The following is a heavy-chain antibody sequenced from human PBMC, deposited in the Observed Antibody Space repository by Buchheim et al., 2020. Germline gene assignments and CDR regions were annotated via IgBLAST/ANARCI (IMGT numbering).Heavy chain of an antibody. V-gene: IGHV3-11*01. CDR2: ISSSGSNI. D-gene: IGHD2-15*01. CDR3: ARDPNVVVVAATAYYYYGMDV. J-gene: IGHJ6*02. Sequence: QVQLVESGGGLVKPGGSLRLSCAASGFTFSDYYMSWIRQAPGKGLEWVSYISSSGSNIYYADSVKGRFTISRDNAKNSLYLQMNSLRAEDTAVYYCARDPNVVVVAATAYYYYGMDVWGQGTT. CDR1: GFTFSDYY.